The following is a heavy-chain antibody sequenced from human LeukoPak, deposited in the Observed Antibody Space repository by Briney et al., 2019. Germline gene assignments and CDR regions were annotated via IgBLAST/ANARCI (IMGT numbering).Heavy chain of an antibody. CDR1: GFTFSSYA. Sequence: GGSLRLSCAASGFTFSSYAMHWVRQAPGKGLEWVAVISYDGSNKYYADSVKGRFTISRDNSKNTLYLQMNSLRAEDTAVYYCAKGGMGYDSSGYEGPFDYWGQGTLVTVSS. V-gene: IGHV3-30-3*01. CDR2: ISYDGSNK. D-gene: IGHD3-22*01. CDR3: AKGGMGYDSSGYEGPFDY. J-gene: IGHJ4*02.